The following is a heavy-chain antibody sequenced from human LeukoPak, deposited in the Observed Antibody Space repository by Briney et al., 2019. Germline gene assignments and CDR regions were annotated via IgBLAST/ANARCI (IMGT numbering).Heavy chain of an antibody. Sequence: PGGSLRLSCAASGFTFSSYEMNWVRQAPGKGLEWVSYISSSGSTIYYADSVKGRFTISRDNSKNTLYLQMNSLRAEDTAVYYCAKSDRVAGTEIPADYWGQGTLVTVSS. CDR1: GFTFSSYE. CDR2: ISSSGSTI. V-gene: IGHV3-48*03. CDR3: AKSDRVAGTEIPADY. J-gene: IGHJ4*02. D-gene: IGHD6-19*01.